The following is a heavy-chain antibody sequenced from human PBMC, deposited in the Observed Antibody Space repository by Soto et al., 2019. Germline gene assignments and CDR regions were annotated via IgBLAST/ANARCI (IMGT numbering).Heavy chain of an antibody. CDR2: VNARTANT. D-gene: IGHD3-10*01. CDR1: GDMFDTYT. J-gene: IGHJ4*02. CDR3: ARSALWFGGFDY. Sequence: ASVKVSCKASGDMFDTYTITWMRQAPGQGLEWVGWVNARTANTKYSQKFEGRVTITRDTSASTAYMELSSLRSEDTAVYYCARSALWFGGFDYWGQGTLVTVSS. V-gene: IGHV1-3*01.